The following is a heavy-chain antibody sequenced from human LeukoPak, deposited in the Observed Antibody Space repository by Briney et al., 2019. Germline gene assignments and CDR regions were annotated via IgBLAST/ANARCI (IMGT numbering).Heavy chain of an antibody. Sequence: SETLSLTCTVSGGSISSYYWSWIRQPAGKGLEWIGRIYTSGSTDYNPSLKSRVTISVDKSKNQFSLKLSSVTAADTAVYYCARDQGQLPNFDYWGQGTLVTVSS. J-gene: IGHJ4*02. V-gene: IGHV4-4*07. CDR3: ARDQGQLPNFDY. CDR1: GGSISSYY. D-gene: IGHD5-18*01. CDR2: IYTSGST.